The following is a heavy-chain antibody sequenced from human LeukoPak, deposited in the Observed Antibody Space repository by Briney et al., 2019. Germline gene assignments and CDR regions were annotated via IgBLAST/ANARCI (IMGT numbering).Heavy chain of an antibody. V-gene: IGHV4-31*03. Sequence: PSQTLSLTCTVSGGSINSGGNYWSWIRQDPGKGLEWIGYIYYSGSTYYNPSLKSRVTISVDTSKNQFSLKLSSVTAADTAVYYCARSGTDQSLSAEYFQHWGQGTLVTVSS. CDR1: GGSINSGGNY. CDR2: IYYSGST. J-gene: IGHJ1*01. CDR3: ARSGTDQSLSAEYFQH. D-gene: IGHD1-1*01.